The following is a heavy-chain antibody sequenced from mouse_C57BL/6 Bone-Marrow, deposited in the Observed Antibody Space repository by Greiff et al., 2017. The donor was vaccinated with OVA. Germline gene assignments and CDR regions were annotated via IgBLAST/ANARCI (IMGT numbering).Heavy chain of an antibody. Sequence: EVKLQQSGAELVRPGASVKLSCTASGFTIKDDYMHWVKQRPEQGLEWIGWIDPENGDTEYASKFQGKATITADTSSNTAYLQLSSLTSEDTAVYYGTTGQLRIRNWGQGTLVTVSA. V-gene: IGHV14-4*01. CDR3: TTGQLRIRN. CDR2: IDPENGDT. J-gene: IGHJ3*01. D-gene: IGHD3-2*02. CDR1: GFTIKDDY.